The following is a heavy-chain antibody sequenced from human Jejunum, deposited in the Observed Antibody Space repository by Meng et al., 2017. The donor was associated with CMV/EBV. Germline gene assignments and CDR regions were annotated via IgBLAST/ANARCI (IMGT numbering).Heavy chain of an antibody. CDR1: GFPYSYFW. CDR2: IKQDGSAT. V-gene: IGHV3-7*01. CDR3: VREDIVVFDY. Sequence: CAVSGFPYSYFWMSWVRQSPGMGLEWVANIKQDGSATYYADSVKGRFTISRDNAKNSLYLQMDNLRADDTAVYYCVREDIVVFDYWGQGTLVTVSS. D-gene: IGHD2-15*01. J-gene: IGHJ4*02.